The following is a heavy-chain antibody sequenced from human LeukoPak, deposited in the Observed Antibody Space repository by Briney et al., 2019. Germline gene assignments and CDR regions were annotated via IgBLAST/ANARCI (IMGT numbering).Heavy chain of an antibody. CDR2: IDGYGDTT. J-gene: IGHJ4*02. CDR3: ARDGSARSLGN. CDR1: GFTFSRYA. V-gene: IGHV3-23*01. D-gene: IGHD6-6*01. Sequence: GALRLSCTASGFTFSRYAMGWVRQAPGKGLEWVSIIDGYGDTTYYEDSVKGRFTISRDNSMGTLYLQMESLRVDDTAVYYCARDGSARSLGNWGQGTLVSVSS.